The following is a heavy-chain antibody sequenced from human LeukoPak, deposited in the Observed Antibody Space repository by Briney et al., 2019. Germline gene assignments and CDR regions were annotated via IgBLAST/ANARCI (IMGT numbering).Heavy chain of an antibody. D-gene: IGHD3-10*01. V-gene: IGHV3-21*01. J-gene: IGHJ4*02. CDR1: GFTFSSYS. Sequence: GGSLRLSCAASGFTFSSYSMNWVRQAPGKGLEWVSSISSSSSYIYYVDSVKGRFTISRDNAKNSQYLQMNSLRAEDTAVYYCARGDITMVRGEDYFDYWGQGTLVTVSS. CDR2: ISSSSSYI. CDR3: ARGDITMVRGEDYFDY.